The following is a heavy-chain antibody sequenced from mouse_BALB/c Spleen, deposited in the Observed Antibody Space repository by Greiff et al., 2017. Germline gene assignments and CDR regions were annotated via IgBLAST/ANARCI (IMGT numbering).Heavy chain of an antibody. CDR2: ISSGGST. CDR3: AREALHFDY. CDR1: GFTFSSYA. V-gene: IGHV5-6-5*01. J-gene: IGHJ2*01. Sequence: EVQRVESGGGLVKPGGSLKLSCAASGFTFSSYAMSWVRQTPEKRLEWVASISSGGSTYYPDSVKGRFTISRDNARNILYLQMSSLRSEDTAMYYCAREALHFDYWGQGTTLTVSS.